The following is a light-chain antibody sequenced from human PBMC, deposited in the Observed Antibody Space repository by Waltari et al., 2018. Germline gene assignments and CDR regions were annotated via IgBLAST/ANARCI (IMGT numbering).Light chain of an antibody. J-gene: IGLJ1*01. CDR1: SSDVGNFNL. Sequence: QSALTQPASVSGSPGQSITISCTGTSSDVGNFNLVSWYQQHPGKVPKLIIYEVSKRPSGVCDPFSGSKAGNTACLTISGLRAEDEADYYCCSYAGSRTYVFGTGTKVTVL. CDR2: EVS. CDR3: CSYAGSRTYV. V-gene: IGLV2-23*02.